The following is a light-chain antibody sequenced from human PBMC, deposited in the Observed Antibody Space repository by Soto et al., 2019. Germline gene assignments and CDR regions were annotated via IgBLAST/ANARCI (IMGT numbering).Light chain of an antibody. CDR2: GAS. CDR1: QSISSN. J-gene: IGKJ4*01. Sequence: VVTQSLATLSVSTGERATLSCRASQSISSNLAWYQQKPGQAPRLLIYGASTRATGIPARFTGSGSGTEFTLTISSLQSEDFAVYYCQQYNNWPLTFGRGTKVDIK. CDR3: QQYNNWPLT. V-gene: IGKV3-15*01.